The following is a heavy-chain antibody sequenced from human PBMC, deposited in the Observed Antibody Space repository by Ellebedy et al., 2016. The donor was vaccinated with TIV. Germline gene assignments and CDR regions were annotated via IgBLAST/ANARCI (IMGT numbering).Heavy chain of an antibody. V-gene: IGHV1-18*04. CDR2: ISTENRNT. J-gene: IGHJ4*02. Sequence: AASVKVSCKTSGYMFTNFAIAWVRQAPGQGLEWMGWISTENRNTNYEQKFQGRVTLTTDPSTNTAYMELTNLRSDDTAVYYCARGIRMPSDYWGQGTLVTVSS. D-gene: IGHD2-15*01. CDR3: ARGIRMPSDY. CDR1: GYMFTNFA.